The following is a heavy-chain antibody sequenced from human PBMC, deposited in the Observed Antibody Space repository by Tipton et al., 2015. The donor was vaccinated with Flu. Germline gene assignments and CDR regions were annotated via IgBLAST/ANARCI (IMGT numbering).Heavy chain of an antibody. CDR3: AGGRGVVVVVAATRGRVRYGMDV. CDR1: GGSFSGYY. Sequence: GLVKPSETLSLTCAVYGGSFSGYYWSWIRQPPGKGLEWIGEINHSGSTNYNPSLKSRVTISVDTSKNQFSLKLSSVTAADTAVYYCAGGRGVVVVVAATRGRVRYGMDVWGQGTTVTVSS. D-gene: IGHD2-15*01. CDR2: INHSGST. J-gene: IGHJ6*02. V-gene: IGHV4-34*01.